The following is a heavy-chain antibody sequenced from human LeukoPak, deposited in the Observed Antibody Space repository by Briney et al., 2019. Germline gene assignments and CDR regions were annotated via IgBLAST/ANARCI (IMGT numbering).Heavy chain of an antibody. J-gene: IGHJ3*01. Sequence: GGSLRLSCAASGFTFSSYWMSWVRQAPGKGLEWVANIKQDGSEKYYVDSVKGRFTISRDNAKNSLYLQINSLRAEDTAVYYCARSSYSSSSSVWGQGTMVTVSS. CDR2: IKQDGSEK. CDR3: ARSSYSSSSSV. D-gene: IGHD6-6*01. CDR1: GFTFSSYW. V-gene: IGHV3-7*03.